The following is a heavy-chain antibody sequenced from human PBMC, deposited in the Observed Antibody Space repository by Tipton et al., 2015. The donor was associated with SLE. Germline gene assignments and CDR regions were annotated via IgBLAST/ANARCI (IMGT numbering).Heavy chain of an antibody. J-gene: IGHJ3*02. V-gene: IGHV4-59*11. CDR2: ISYSETT. CDR3: ARDPDLDLCSGTTCPDTFDM. Sequence: TLSLTCTVSGGSISRHYWSWFRPPPGKGLEWIGYISYSETTNYNPPLKSRVTISVDTSKNQFSLKLRSVTAADTAVYYCARDPDLDLCSGTTCPDTFDMWGQGTVVTVSS. D-gene: IGHD2-2*01. CDR1: GGSISRHY.